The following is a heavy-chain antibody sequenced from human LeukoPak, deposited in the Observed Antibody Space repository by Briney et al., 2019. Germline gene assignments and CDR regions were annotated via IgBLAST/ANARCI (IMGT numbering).Heavy chain of an antibody. J-gene: IGHJ4*02. CDR3: AKDLGGSYFYYFDY. CDR2: ISGSGGST. CDR1: GFTFSSYW. D-gene: IGHD1-26*01. Sequence: GGSLRLSCAASGFTFSSYWMNWARQAPGKGLEWVSAISGSGGSTYYADSVKGRFTISRDNSKNTLYLQMNSLRAEDTAVYYCAKDLGGSYFYYFDYWGQGTLVTVSS. V-gene: IGHV3-23*01.